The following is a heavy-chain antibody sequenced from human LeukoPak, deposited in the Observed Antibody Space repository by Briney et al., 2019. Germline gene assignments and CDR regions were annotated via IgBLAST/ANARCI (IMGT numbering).Heavy chain of an antibody. CDR2: ISYDGSNK. J-gene: IGHJ4*02. D-gene: IGHD5-24*01. Sequence: GGSLRLSCAASGFTFSSYAMHWVRQAPGKGLEWVAVISYDGSNKYYADSVKGRFTISRDNSKNTLYLQMNSLRAEDTAVYYCARDKSTVEMATIIDYWGQGTLVTVSS. V-gene: IGHV3-30-3*01. CDR1: GFTFSSYA. CDR3: ARDKSTVEMATIIDY.